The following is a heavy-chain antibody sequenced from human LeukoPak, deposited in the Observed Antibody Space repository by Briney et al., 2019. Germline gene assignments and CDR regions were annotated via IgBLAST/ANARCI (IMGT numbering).Heavy chain of an antibody. V-gene: IGHV3-7*03. CDR3: AKEGRNLQTY. CDR1: GFTFSSYA. J-gene: IGHJ4*02. CDR2: IKEDGTET. D-gene: IGHD1-14*01. Sequence: GGSLRLSCAASGFTFSSYAMSWVRQAPGKGLEWVANIKEDGTETYYVDSVKGRFTISRDNAKNSLYLQMNSLRVEDTAVYYCAKEGRNLQTYWGQGTLVTVSS.